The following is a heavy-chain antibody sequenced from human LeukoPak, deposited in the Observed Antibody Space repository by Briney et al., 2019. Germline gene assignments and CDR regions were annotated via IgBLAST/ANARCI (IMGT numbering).Heavy chain of an antibody. CDR2: VKSYTDGGTA. V-gene: IGHV3-15*01. CDR1: GFTFSHTW. CDR3: ATLGEDYYFYYMDV. D-gene: IGHD3-16*01. J-gene: IGHJ6*03. Sequence: TTGGSLRLSCAASGFTFSHTWMSWVRQAPGKGLEWVGRVKSYTDGGTADYAAPVSGIFTISRDESMNTLYLQMNSLKTEDTGVYYCATLGEDYYFYYMDVWGKGTTVIVS.